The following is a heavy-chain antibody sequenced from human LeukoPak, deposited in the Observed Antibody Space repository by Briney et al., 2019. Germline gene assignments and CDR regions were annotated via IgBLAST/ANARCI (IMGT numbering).Heavy chain of an antibody. V-gene: IGHV3-23*01. CDR3: ARSRGYSGYERFDY. CDR1: GFTFSSYA. CDR2: ISGSCGST. D-gene: IGHD5-12*01. J-gene: IGHJ4*02. Sequence: SGGSLRLSCAASGFTFSSYAMSWVRQAPGKGLEWVSAISGSCGSTYYADSVKGRFTISRDNSKNTLYLQMNSLRAEDTAVYYCARSRGYSGYERFDYWGQGTLVTVSS.